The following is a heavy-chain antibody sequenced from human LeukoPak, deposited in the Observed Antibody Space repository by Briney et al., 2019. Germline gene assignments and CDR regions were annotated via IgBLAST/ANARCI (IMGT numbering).Heavy chain of an antibody. CDR1: GYTFTGYY. CDR3: ARDGSYYYDSSGYLMDY. V-gene: IGHV1-2*04. D-gene: IGHD3-22*01. CDR2: INPNSGGT. J-gene: IGHJ4*02. Sequence: ASVKVSCKASGYTFTGYYMHWVRQAPGQGLEWMGWINPNSGGTNYAQKFQGWVTMTRDTSISTAYMELSRLRSDDTAVYYCARDGSYYYDSSGYLMDYWGQGTLVTASS.